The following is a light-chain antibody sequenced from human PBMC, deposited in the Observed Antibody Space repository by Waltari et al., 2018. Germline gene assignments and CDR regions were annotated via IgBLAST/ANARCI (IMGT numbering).Light chain of an antibody. V-gene: IGKV1-39*01. CDR1: QSITNY. J-gene: IGKJ2*01. CDR3: QQSYSTPYT. Sequence: DIQLTQSPSSLSVSVGDRVTITCRASQSITNYLNWYHQKPGEAPKLLIYTASSLQIRVPSRVSGSGSGTDFTLTISSVQPEDFATYFCQQSYSTPYTFGQGTKLEIK. CDR2: TAS.